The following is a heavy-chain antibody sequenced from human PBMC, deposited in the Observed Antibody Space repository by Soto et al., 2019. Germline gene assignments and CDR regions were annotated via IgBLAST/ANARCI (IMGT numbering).Heavy chain of an antibody. J-gene: IGHJ6*02. CDR3: ARSPILWFGELLNYYGMDV. V-gene: IGHV4-31*03. CDR2: IYYSGST. Sequence: SETLSLTCTVYGGSISSGGYYWSWIRQHPGKGLEWIGYIYYSGSTYYNPSLKSRVTISVDTSKNQFSLKLSSVTAADTAVYYCARSPILWFGELLNYYGMDVWGQGTTVTVSS. CDR1: GGSISSGGYY. D-gene: IGHD3-10*01.